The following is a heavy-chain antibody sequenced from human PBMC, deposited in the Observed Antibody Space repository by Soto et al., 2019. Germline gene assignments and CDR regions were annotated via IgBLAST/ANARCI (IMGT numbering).Heavy chain of an antibody. CDR3: ARNPLGIPVAGTPPKIV. V-gene: IGHV3-21*01. CDR1: GFTFSSYS. CDR2: ISTSSSYI. J-gene: IGHJ6*02. Sequence: PGGSLRLSCAASGFTFSSYSMNWVRQAPGKGLEWVSSISTSSSYIYYGDSVKGRFTISRDNDKNSLYLQMNSLRVEDTAVYYCARNPLGIPVAGTPPKIVWGRGTTVTVSS. D-gene: IGHD6-19*01.